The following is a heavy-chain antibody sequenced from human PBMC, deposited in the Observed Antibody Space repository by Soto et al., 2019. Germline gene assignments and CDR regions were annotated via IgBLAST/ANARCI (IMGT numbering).Heavy chain of an antibody. CDR3: ARRSYYYYYYGMDV. CDR2: IDPSDSDT. CDR1: GYSFTIYW. D-gene: IGHD6-6*01. V-gene: IGHV5-10-1*01. Sequence: GESLKISCKGSGYSFTIYWISRVRQMPGKGLEWMGRIDPSDSDTNYSPSFQGHVTISADKSISTAYLQWSSLKASDTAMYYCARRSYYYYYYGMDVWGQGTTVTVSS. J-gene: IGHJ6*02.